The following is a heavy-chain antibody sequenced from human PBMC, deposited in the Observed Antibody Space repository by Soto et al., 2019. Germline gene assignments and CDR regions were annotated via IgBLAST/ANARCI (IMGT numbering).Heavy chain of an antibody. CDR3: VRGLAEHWGTFDP. CDR1: GFTVRGTP. Sequence: EVKLLQSGGGVVQLGGSLRLSCAASGFTVRGTPMSWVRQAPGRGLEWVSGISGPVDTTYYPDSVKGRFTISRDTSKNTLYLQMNNLRVEDTAVYYCVRGLAEHWGTFDPWGQGTLVIVSS. V-gene: IGHV3-23*01. CDR2: ISGPVDTT. D-gene: IGHD3-16*01. J-gene: IGHJ5*02.